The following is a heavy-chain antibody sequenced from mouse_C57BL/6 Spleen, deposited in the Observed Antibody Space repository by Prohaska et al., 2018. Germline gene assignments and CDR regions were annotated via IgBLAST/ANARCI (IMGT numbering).Heavy chain of an antibody. J-gene: IGHJ3*01. CDR2: IYPGDGDT. D-gene: IGHD1-1*01. CDR3: ARGGPDYYDSSPS. CDR1: GYAFSSSW. Sequence: QVQLQQSGPELVKSGASVKISCKASGYAFSSSWMNWVKQRPGKGLEWIGRIYPGDGDTNYNGMFKSKATLTADNSYSTAYRQPSSLTSEDSAVYFCARGGPDYYDSSPSWGQGTLVTVSA. V-gene: IGHV1-82*01.